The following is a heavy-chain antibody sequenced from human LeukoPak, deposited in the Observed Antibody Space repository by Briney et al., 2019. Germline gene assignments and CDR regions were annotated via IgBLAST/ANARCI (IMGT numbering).Heavy chain of an antibody. D-gene: IGHD1-26*01. CDR3: AKGSREWELLDAFDI. Sequence: GGFLRLSCVASGFTFSSYGMSWVRQAPGKGLEWVSGISGSGVRTDYADSVKGRFTISRDNAKNTLYLQMNSLRAEDTAVYYCAKGSREWELLDAFDIWGQGTMVTVS. CDR1: GFTFSSYG. J-gene: IGHJ3*02. CDR2: ISGSGVRT. V-gene: IGHV3-23*01.